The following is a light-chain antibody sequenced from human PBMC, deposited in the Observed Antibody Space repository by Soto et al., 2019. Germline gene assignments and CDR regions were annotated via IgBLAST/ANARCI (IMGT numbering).Light chain of an antibody. Sequence: WLAWYQQKPGKAPKVLIFDASSLESGVPSRFSGSGSATEFTLTISSLQPDDFATYYCQQYSTYPWTFGQGTKVDIK. CDR1: W. J-gene: IGKJ1*01. CDR2: DAS. V-gene: IGKV1-5*01. CDR3: QQYSTYPWT.